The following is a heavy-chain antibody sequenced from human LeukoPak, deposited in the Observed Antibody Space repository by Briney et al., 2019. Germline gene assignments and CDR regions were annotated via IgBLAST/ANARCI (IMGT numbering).Heavy chain of an antibody. D-gene: IGHD5-24*01. V-gene: IGHV4-38-2*02. J-gene: IGHJ6*04. CDR3: ASRDGFGV. CDR2: IYHSGST. CDR1: GYSISSGYY. Sequence: SETLSLTCTVSGYSISSGYYWGWIRQPPGKGLEWIGSIYHSGSTYYNPSLKSRVTISVDTSKNQFSLKLSSVTAADTAVYYCASRDGFGVWGKGTTVTISS.